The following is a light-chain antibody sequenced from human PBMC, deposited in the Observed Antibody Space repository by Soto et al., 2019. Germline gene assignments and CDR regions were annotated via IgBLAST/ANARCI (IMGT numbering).Light chain of an antibody. J-gene: IGLJ2*01. V-gene: IGLV3-27*01. CDR1: VLAKKY. Sequence: SYELTQPSSVSVSPGQTARITCSGDVLAKKYARWFQQKPGQAPVLVIYKDSERPSGIPERFSGSSSGTTVTLTISGAQVEDEADYYCYSAADNGPVFGGGTKLTVL. CDR2: KDS. CDR3: YSAADNGPV.